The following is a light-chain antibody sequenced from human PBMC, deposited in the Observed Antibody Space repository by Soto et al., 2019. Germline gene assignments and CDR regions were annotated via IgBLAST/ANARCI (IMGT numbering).Light chain of an antibody. J-gene: IGKJ2*01. Sequence: DIQMTQSPSTLSASVGDRVTITCRASQSVSTWLAWYQQKPAKAPKILIHDASSLESGVPSRFSGSASGTEFTLIINSLQAEDFATYYCQQYNTFPYTFGQGTKVDI. CDR1: QSVSTW. CDR3: QQYNTFPYT. CDR2: DAS. V-gene: IGKV1-5*01.